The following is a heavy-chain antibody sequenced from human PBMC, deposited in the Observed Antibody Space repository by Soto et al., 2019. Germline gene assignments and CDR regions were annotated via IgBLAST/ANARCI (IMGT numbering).Heavy chain of an antibody. CDR3: ARDGGGNYYEVDY. Sequence: EVQLVESGGGLVQPGGSLRLSCAASGFTFSSYSMNWVRQAPGKGLEWVSYISTTSSAIYYADSVKGRFTISRDNAKNSLFLQMNSLRDEDTAVYFCARDGGGNYYEVDYWGQGPWSPSP. D-gene: IGHD1-26*01. J-gene: IGHJ4*02. V-gene: IGHV3-48*02. CDR1: GFTFSSYS. CDR2: ISTTSSAI.